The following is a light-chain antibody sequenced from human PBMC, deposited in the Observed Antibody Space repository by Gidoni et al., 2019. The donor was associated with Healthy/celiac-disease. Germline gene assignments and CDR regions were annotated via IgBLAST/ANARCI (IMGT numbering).Light chain of an antibody. V-gene: IGKV1-39*01. J-gene: IGKJ4*01. Sequence: DIQMTQSPSSLSASVGDRVTITCRASQSISSFLNGYQQKQGKAPQLLIYAASSFQSGVPSWFGSSGSVADFTLTISSLQPEDFATYCCQQSYSTLTFGGGTKVEIK. CDR3: QQSYSTLT. CDR1: QSISSF. CDR2: AAS.